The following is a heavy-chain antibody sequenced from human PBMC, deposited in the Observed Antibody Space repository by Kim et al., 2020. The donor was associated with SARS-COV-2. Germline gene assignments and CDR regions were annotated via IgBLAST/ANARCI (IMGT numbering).Heavy chain of an antibody. V-gene: IGHV1-18*01. J-gene: IGHJ3*01. Sequence: AQKLQGRVTMTTDTSTSTAYMELRSLRSDDTAVYYCARPQYYYDSSGYNPWGQGTMVTVSS. CDR3: ARPQYYYDSSGYNP. D-gene: IGHD3-22*01.